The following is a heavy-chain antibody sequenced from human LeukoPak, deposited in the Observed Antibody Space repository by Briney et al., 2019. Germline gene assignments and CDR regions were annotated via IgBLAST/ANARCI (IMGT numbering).Heavy chain of an antibody. CDR3: ARWGEASALRVHAFDV. J-gene: IGHJ3*01. V-gene: IGHV4-61*05. CDR2: GHYSGRT. CDR1: GGSISSSSYY. D-gene: IGHD3-10*01. Sequence: SETLSLTCTVSGGSISSSSYYWGWIRQPPGKGLEWIGYGHYSGRTNYNPSLKSRVTFSVDTSKSQFSLKLNSVTAADTAEYYCARWGEASALRVHAFDVWGQGTMVTVSS.